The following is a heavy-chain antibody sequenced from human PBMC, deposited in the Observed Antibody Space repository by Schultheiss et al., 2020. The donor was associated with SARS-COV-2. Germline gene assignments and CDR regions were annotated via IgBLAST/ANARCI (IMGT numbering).Heavy chain of an antibody. J-gene: IGHJ6*02. CDR3: AKHPLGLRYGLDV. CDR1: GFTFSSYS. Sequence: GGSLRLSCTASGFTFSSYSMNWVRQAPGKGLEWVSAISGSGGSTYYADSVKGRFTISRDNSKNTLYLQMNSLRAEDTAVYYCAKHPLGLRYGLDVWGQGTTVTVSS. D-gene: IGHD5-18*01. V-gene: IGHV3-23*01. CDR2: ISGSGGST.